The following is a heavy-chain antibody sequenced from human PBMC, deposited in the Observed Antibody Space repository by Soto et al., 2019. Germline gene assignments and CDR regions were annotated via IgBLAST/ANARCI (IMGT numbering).Heavy chain of an antibody. CDR3: ANFHLSDAADAFDI. V-gene: IGHV3-30*18. CDR1: GFTFSSYD. CDR2: ISYEGSNK. Sequence: QVRLVESGGGVVQPGRSLRLSCAASGFTFSSYDMHWLRQAPGTGLEWVAVISYEGSNKYYADSVRGRFTISRDNSENTLYLHLRSLGADDTAVYYCANFHLSDAADAFDIWGKGTMVTFSS. D-gene: IGHD6-25*01. J-gene: IGHJ3*02.